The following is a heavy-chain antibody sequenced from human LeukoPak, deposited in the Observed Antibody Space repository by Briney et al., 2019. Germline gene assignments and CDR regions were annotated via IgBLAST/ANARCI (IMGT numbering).Heavy chain of an antibody. CDR1: GFTFSTYG. J-gene: IGHJ4*02. Sequence: GGSLRLSCAASGFTFSTYGMHWVRQAPGKGLERVAGIWEDGSNIYYADSVKGRFIISRDNSKNTLYLQMNSLRAEDTAVYYCARAGYNSGWYEYWGQGTLVTVSS. CDR3: ARAGYNSGWYEY. V-gene: IGHV3-33*01. CDR2: IWEDGSNI. D-gene: IGHD6-19*01.